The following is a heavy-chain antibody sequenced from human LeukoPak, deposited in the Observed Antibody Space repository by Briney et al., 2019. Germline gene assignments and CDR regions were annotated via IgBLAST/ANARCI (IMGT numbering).Heavy chain of an antibody. CDR3: AKALGILTHRIDY. Sequence: GGSLRLSCAASGSTFSSYGMSWVRQAPGKGLEWVSAISGSGGSTYYADSVKGRFTISRDNSKNTLYLQMNSLRAEDTAVYYCAKALGILTHRIDYWGQGTLVTVSS. D-gene: IGHD3-9*01. V-gene: IGHV3-23*01. CDR1: GSTFSSYG. J-gene: IGHJ4*02. CDR2: ISGSGGST.